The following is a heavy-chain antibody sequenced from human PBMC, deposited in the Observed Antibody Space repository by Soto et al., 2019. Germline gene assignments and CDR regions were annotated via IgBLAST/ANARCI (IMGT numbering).Heavy chain of an antibody. J-gene: IGHJ4*02. CDR3: AKRAGGSSGPCEY. CDR1: GFTFSSYA. CDR2: ISVGGGNT. V-gene: IGHV3-23*01. D-gene: IGHD6-19*01. Sequence: PGGSLRLSCAASGFTFSSYAMNWVRQAPGKGLEWVSGISVGGGNTYYADSVKGRFTISRDNSQNTLYLQMNSLRAEDTAVYFCAKRAGGSSGPCEYWGQETLVSISS.